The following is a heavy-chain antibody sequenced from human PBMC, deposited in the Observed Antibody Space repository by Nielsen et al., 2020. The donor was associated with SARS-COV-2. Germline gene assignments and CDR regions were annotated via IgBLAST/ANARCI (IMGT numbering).Heavy chain of an antibody. Sequence: WVRQAPGQGLEWMGGIIPIFGTANYAQKFQGRVTITADESTSTAYMELSSLRSEDTAVYYCARAGRKNTVTLSYYYYGMDVWGQGTTVTVSS. CDR2: IIPIFGTA. V-gene: IGHV1-69*01. CDR3: ARAGRKNTVTLSYYYYGMDV. D-gene: IGHD4-17*01. J-gene: IGHJ6*02.